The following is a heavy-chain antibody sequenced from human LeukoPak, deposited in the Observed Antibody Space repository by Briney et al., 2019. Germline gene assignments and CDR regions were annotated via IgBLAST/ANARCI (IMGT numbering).Heavy chain of an antibody. V-gene: IGHV4-59*01. CDR1: GGSISRYY. D-gene: IGHD6-19*01. J-gene: IGHJ5*02. CDR2: IYYSGST. CDR3: ARSSSAGRRGFYP. Sequence: SETLSLTCTVSGGSISRYYWSWIRQPPGKGLEWVGYIYYSGSTNYNPSLKSRVTISVDTSKNQFSLKLSAVTAADTAVYYCARSSSAGRRGFYPWGQGALVTFSS.